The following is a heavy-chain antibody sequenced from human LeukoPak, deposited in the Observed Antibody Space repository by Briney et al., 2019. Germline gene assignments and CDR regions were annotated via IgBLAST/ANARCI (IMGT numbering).Heavy chain of an antibody. V-gene: IGHV1-18*01. D-gene: IGHD6-13*01. CDR1: GYTFTNFG. J-gene: IGHJ4*02. Sequence: ASVKVSCKASGYTFTNFGISWVRQAPGQGLEWMGWISAYNGNTNYAQKFQGRVTMTTDTSTSTAYMELRSLRSDDTAVYFCARDRQSSSWYLGLVSFDYWGQGTLVTVSS. CDR3: ARDRQSSSWYLGLVSFDY. CDR2: ISAYNGNT.